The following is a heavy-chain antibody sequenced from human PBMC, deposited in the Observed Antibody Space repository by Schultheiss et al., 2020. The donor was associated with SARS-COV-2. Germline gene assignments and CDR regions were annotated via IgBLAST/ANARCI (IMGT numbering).Heavy chain of an antibody. CDR3: ARKGYYYGSGSVGVGDYYYGMDV. D-gene: IGHD3-10*01. J-gene: IGHJ6*02. Sequence: SETLSLTCTVSGGSVSSGSYYWSWIRQPPGKGLEWIGYIYYSGSTNYNPSLKSRVTISVDTSKNQFSLKLSSVTAADTAVYYCARKGYYYGSGSVGVGDYYYGMDVWGQGTTVTVSS. CDR2: IYYSGST. V-gene: IGHV4-61*01. CDR1: GGSVSSGSYY.